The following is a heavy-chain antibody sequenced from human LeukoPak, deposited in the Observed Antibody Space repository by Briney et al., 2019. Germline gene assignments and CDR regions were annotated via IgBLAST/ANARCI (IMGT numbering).Heavy chain of an antibody. V-gene: IGHV4-59*01. D-gene: IGHD3-9*01. CDR1: GGSISSYY. J-gene: IGHJ4*02. CDR2: IYYSGST. Sequence: SETLSLTCTVSGGSISSYYWSWIRQPPGKGLEWIGYIYYSGSTNYNPSLKSRVTISVDTSKNQFSLKLSSVTAADTAVYYCASGHYGILTGYSAYYFDYWGQGTLVTVSS. CDR3: ASGHYGILTGYSAYYFDY.